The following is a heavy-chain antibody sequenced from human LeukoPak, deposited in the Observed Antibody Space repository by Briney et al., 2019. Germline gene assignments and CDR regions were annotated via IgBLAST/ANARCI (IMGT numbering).Heavy chain of an antibody. V-gene: IGHV3-7*01. CDR2: IKHGASEK. Sequence: GGSLRLSCAASGFTFSSYWMSWVRQAPGKGLEWVANIKHGASEKYYVDSVEGRFTISRDDAKNSLYLEMNSLRVEDTAVYYCARDYGSGSYTPTKNWGQGVLVTVSS. CDR1: GFTFSSYW. D-gene: IGHD3-10*01. CDR3: ARDYGSGSYTPTKN. J-gene: IGHJ4*02.